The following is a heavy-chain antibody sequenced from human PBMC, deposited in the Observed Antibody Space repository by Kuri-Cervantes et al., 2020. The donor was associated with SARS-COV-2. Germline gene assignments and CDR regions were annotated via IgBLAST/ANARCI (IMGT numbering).Heavy chain of an antibody. Sequence: ASVKVSCKASGYTFTGYYRHWLRQAPGQGLEWMGWINPNSGGTNYAQKFQGWVTMTRDTSISTVYMELSRLRSDDTAVYYCARSTPSRRLVVISQGGAFDIWGQGTMVTVSS. D-gene: IGHD3-22*01. CDR1: GYTFTGYY. CDR3: ARSTPSRRLVVISQGGAFDI. CDR2: INPNSGGT. V-gene: IGHV1-2*04. J-gene: IGHJ3*02.